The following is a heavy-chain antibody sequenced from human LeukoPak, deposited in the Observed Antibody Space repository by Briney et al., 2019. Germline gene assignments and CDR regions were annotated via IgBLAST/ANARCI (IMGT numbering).Heavy chain of an antibody. Sequence: GGSLRLSCAASGFTFSRYSMHWVRQAPGKGLEWVAHIRYDGSYEYYADSVKGRFTISRDNSKNTLYLQMNSLRPEDAAVYYCASKGGTVVTLFDYWGQGTLVTVSS. J-gene: IGHJ4*02. CDR3: ASKGGTVVTLFDY. V-gene: IGHV3-30*02. D-gene: IGHD4-23*01. CDR2: IRYDGSYE. CDR1: GFTFSRYS.